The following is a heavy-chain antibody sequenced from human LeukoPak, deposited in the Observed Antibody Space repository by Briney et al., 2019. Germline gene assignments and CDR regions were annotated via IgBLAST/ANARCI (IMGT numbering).Heavy chain of an antibody. CDR2: ISESGDKT. CDR1: GFPFSNYA. CDR3: AKASSNYYDSSGDYFDY. Sequence: PGGSLRLSCAASGFPFSNYAMNWVRQAPGKGLEWVSSISESGDKTDYADSVKGRFTISRDNSKNALYLQMNSLRAEDTAVYYCAKASSNYYDSSGDYFDYWGQGTLVTVSS. D-gene: IGHD3-22*01. J-gene: IGHJ4*02. V-gene: IGHV3-23*01.